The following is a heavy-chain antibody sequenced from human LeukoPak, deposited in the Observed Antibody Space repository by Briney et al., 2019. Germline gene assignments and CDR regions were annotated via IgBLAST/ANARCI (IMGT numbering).Heavy chain of an antibody. V-gene: IGHV3-21*01. CDR3: ASRLRALRITMVRGDNDY. CDR1: GFTFSSYS. D-gene: IGHD3-10*01. Sequence: GGSLRLSCAASGFTFSSYSMNWVRQAPGKGLEWVSSISSSSSYIYYADSVKGRFTISRDYAKNSLYLQMNSLRAEDTAVYYCASRLRALRITMVRGDNDYWGQGTLVTVSS. CDR2: ISSSSSYI. J-gene: IGHJ4*02.